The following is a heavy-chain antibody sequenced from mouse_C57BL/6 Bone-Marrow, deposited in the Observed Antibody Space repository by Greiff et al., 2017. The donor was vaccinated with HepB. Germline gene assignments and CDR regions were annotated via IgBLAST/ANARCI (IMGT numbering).Heavy chain of an antibody. D-gene: IGHD2-5*01. V-gene: IGHV5-9*01. CDR2: ISGGGGNT. CDR3: ARPYYSNYYWYFDV. Sequence: EVKLVESGGGLVKPGGSLKLSCAASGFTFSSYTMSWVRQTPEKRLEWVATISGGGGNTYYPDSVKGRFTIARDNDKKTLYLQMSRLRSEDTALYYGARPYYSNYYWYFDVWGTGTTVTVSS. CDR1: GFTFSSYT. J-gene: IGHJ1*03.